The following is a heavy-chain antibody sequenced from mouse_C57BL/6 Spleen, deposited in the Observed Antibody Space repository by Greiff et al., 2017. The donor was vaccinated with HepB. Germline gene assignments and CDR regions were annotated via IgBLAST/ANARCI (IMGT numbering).Heavy chain of an antibody. CDR2: IYPRSGNT. J-gene: IGHJ2*01. CDR3: ARERVDY. V-gene: IGHV1-81*01. Sequence: VKQRTGQGLEWIGEIYPRSGNTYYNEKFKGKATLTADKSSSTAYMELRSLTSEDSAVYFCARERVDYWGQGTTLTVSS.